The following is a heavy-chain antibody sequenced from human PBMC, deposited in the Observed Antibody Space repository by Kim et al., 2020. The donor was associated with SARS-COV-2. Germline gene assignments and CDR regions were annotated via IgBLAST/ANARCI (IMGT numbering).Heavy chain of an antibody. J-gene: IGHJ1*01. CDR1: GASVGSDY. CDR2: IFYTGKT. D-gene: IGHD6-19*01. V-gene: IGHV4-59*08. CDR3: ARLPDINGWPFAY. Sequence: SETLSLTCTVSGASVGSDYWTWIRQPPGRGLEWIGSIFYTGKTRYNPSLKNRVSLSLDTSRNQVSMKLHSVPAADTAAYFCARLPDINGWPFAYCAQG.